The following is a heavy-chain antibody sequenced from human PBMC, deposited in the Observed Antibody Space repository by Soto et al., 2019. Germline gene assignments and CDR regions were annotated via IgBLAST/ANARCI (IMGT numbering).Heavy chain of an antibody. CDR2: ISGSGGST. CDR3: ARAMIVVVRGGLFDP. V-gene: IGHV3-23*01. CDR1: GFTFSSYA. D-gene: IGHD3-22*01. Sequence: SGGSLRLSCAASGFTFSSYAMSWVRQAPGKGLEWVSGISGSGGSTCYADSVKGRFTISRDNAKNTLYLQMNSLRAEDTAVYYCARAMIVVVRGGLFDPWGQGTLVTVSS. J-gene: IGHJ5*02.